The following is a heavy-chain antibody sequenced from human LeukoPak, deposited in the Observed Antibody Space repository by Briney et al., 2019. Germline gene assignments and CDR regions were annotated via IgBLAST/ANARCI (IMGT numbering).Heavy chain of an antibody. CDR2: ISSSGSTI. V-gene: IGHV3-48*03. J-gene: IGHJ4*02. CDR1: GFTFSSYE. Sequence: GGSLRLSCAASGFTFSSYEMNWVREAPGEGLEWVSYISSSGSTIYYADSVKGRFTISRDNAKNSLYLQMNSLRAEDTAVYYCARARKSHRPRGRTGYYSWGQGTLVTVSS. CDR3: ARARKSHRPRGRTGYYS. D-gene: IGHD3/OR15-3a*01.